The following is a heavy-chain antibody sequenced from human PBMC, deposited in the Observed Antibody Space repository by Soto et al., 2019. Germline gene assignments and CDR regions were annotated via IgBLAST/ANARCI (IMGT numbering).Heavy chain of an antibody. Sequence: EVQLVESGGGLVQPGGSLRLSCAASGFTVSSNYMSWVRQAPGKGLEWVSVFYIGGNTYYAESVEDRFTISRDNFQNMLYLQMNGLRDEDTAVYYCAGSVGGGFDYWGQGTLVTVSS. CDR1: GFTVSSNY. D-gene: IGHD3-16*01. V-gene: IGHV3-66*01. J-gene: IGHJ4*02. CDR3: AGSVGGGFDY. CDR2: FYIGGNT.